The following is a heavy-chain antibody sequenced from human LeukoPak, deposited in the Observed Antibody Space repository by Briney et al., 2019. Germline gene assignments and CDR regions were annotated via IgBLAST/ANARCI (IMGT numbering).Heavy chain of an antibody. CDR1: GGSISSYS. CDR3: ARRSLYYYGMDV. D-gene: IGHD2-15*01. Sequence: PSETLSLTCTVSGGSISSYSWSWIRQPPGKGLEWIGYIYYSGSTNYNPSLKSRVTISVDTSKNQFSLKLSSVTAADTAVYYCARRSLYYYGMDVWGQGTTVTVSS. CDR2: IYYSGST. V-gene: IGHV4-59*08. J-gene: IGHJ6*02.